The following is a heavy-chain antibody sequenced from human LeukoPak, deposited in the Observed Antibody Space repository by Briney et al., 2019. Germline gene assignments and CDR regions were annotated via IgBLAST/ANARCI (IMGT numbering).Heavy chain of an antibody. CDR3: ARGVDSAIDW. Sequence: GGSLRLSCAASGFTFSSYWMNWVRHAPGKGLELVANINGDGRDKYYVGSVRGRFTISRDNADNALYLQMNSLRGDDTALYYCARGVDSAIDWWGQGTLVTVSS. J-gene: IGHJ4*02. D-gene: IGHD3-9*01. V-gene: IGHV3-7*01. CDR2: INGDGRDK. CDR1: GFTFSSYW.